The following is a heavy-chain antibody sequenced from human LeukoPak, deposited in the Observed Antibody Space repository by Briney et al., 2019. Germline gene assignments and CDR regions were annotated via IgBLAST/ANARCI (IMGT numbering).Heavy chain of an antibody. CDR1: GGSISSGDYY. CDR3: ARDWIDGCSGYDYVGRNAFDI. J-gene: IGHJ3*02. Sequence: PSETLSLTCTVSGGSISSGDYYWSWIRQPPGKGLEWIGYIYYSGSTYYNPSLKSRVTISVDTSKNQFSLKLSSVTAADTAVYYCARDWIDGCSGYDYVGRNAFDIWGQGTMVTVSS. D-gene: IGHD5-12*01. V-gene: IGHV4-30-4*08. CDR2: IYYSGST.